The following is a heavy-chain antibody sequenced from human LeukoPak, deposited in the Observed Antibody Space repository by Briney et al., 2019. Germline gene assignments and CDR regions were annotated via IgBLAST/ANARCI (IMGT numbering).Heavy chain of an antibody. V-gene: IGHV4-59*08. CDR3: ARQGHDILTGYIDAFDI. Sequence: PSETLSLTCTVSGGSISSYYWSWIRQPPGKGLEWIGYIIYSGSTNYNPSLKSRVTISIDTSKNQFSLKLRSVTAADTAIYYCARQGHDILTGYIDAFDIWGQGTMVTVSS. CDR1: GGSISSYY. CDR2: IIYSGST. D-gene: IGHD3-9*01. J-gene: IGHJ3*02.